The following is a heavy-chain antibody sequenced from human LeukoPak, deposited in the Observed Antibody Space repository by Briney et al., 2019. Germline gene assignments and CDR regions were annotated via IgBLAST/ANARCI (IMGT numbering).Heavy chain of an antibody. J-gene: IGHJ6*03. Sequence: PSETLSLTCTVSGGSISSSSYYWGWIRQPPGKGLEWIGSIYYSGSTYYNPSLKSRVTISVDTSKNQFSLKLSSVTAADTAVYYCARHISGSYHPGRYYYYMDVWGKGTTVTVSS. V-gene: IGHV4-39*01. CDR1: GGSISSSSYY. D-gene: IGHD1-26*01. CDR2: IYYSGST. CDR3: ARHISGSYHPGRYYYYMDV.